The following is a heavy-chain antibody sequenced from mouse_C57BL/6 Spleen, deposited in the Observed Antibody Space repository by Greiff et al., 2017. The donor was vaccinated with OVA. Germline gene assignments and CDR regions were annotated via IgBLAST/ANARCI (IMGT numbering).Heavy chain of an antibody. V-gene: IGHV1-26*01. CDR2: INPNNGGT. J-gene: IGHJ2*01. CDR3: ARKRNWDVFDY. Sequence: EVQLQQSGPELVKPGASVKISCKASGYTFTDYYMNWVKQSHGKSLEWIGDINPNNGGTSYNQKFKGKATLSVDKSSSTAYMELRSLTSEDSAVYYCARKRNWDVFDYWGQGTTLTVSS. CDR1: GYTFTDYY. D-gene: IGHD4-1*01.